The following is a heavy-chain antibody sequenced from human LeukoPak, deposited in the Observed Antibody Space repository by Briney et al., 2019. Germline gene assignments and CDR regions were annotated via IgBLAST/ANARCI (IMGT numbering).Heavy chain of an antibody. Sequence: SVKVSCKASGFTFGTSAAQWVRQARGQRLEWIGWIVVGSVNTNYAQKFQERVTITRDMSTSTAYMELNSLRSEDTAVYYCAATLTVTTGSAYFGMDVWGQGTTVTVSS. V-gene: IGHV1-58*01. D-gene: IGHD4-17*01. CDR3: AATLTVTTGSAYFGMDV. CDR2: IVVGSVNT. J-gene: IGHJ6*02. CDR1: GFTFGTSA.